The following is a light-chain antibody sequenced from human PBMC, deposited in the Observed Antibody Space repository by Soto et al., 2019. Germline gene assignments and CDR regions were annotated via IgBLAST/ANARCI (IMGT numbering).Light chain of an antibody. CDR1: SSDVGGYDY. V-gene: IGLV2-14*01. CDR3: SSYTSSSTYV. J-gene: IGLJ1*01. Sequence: QSALTQPASVSGSPGQSIAISCTGTSSDVGGYDYVSWYQQHPGKDPKLMIYDVSNRPSGVSNRFSGSKSDNTASLTISGLQAEDEADYYCSSYTSSSTYVFGTGTKLTVL. CDR2: DVS.